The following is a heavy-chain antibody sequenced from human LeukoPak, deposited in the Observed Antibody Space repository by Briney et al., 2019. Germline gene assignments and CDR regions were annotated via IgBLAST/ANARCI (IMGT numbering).Heavy chain of an antibody. D-gene: IGHD5-12*01. J-gene: IGHJ4*02. CDR1: GFTFSSYA. CDR3: ASVDIVAPIDDY. V-gene: IGHV3-23*01. Sequence: GGSLRLSCAASGFTFSSYAMSWVRQAPEKGLEWVSAISGSGGSTYYADSVKGRFTISRDNSKNTLYLQMNSLRAEDTAVYYCASVDIVAPIDDYWGQGTLVTVSS. CDR2: ISGSGGST.